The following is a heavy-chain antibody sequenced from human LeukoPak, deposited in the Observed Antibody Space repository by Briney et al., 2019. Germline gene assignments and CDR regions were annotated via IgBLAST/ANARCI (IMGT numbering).Heavy chain of an antibody. CDR1: GFTFSNYG. D-gene: IGHD3-9*01. CDR3: AKDLNILRYFDWSLT. V-gene: IGHV3-30*18. CDR2: TSYDGSHK. J-gene: IGHJ5*02. Sequence: GGSLRLSCAASGFTFSNYGMHWVRQAPGKGLEWVAVTSYDGSHKYYGDSVKGRFIISRDNSKDTVYLQMNSLTAEDTAVYYCAKDLNILRYFDWSLTWGQGILVTVSS.